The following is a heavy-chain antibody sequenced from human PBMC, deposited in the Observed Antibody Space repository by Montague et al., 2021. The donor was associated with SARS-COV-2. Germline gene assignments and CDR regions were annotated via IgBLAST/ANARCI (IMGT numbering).Heavy chain of an antibody. CDR2: IYYSGST. CDR1: GGSISSYY. Sequence: SETLSLTCTVSGGSISSYYWSWIRQSPGKGLEWIGYIYYSGSTNYNPSLKSRVTISVDTFKNQFSLKLSSVTAADTAVYYCARGIAAHGFYYYGMDVWGQGTTVTVSS. V-gene: IGHV4-59*01. D-gene: IGHD6-25*01. J-gene: IGHJ6*02. CDR3: ARGIAAHGFYYYGMDV.